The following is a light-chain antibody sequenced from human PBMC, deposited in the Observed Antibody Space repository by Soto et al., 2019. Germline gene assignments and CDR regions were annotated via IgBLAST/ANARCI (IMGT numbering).Light chain of an antibody. V-gene: IGLV2-11*01. J-gene: IGLJ1*01. CDR3: CSYAGRYTYV. CDR1: SSDVGGYNY. Sequence: QSVLTQPRSVSESPGQSVTISCTGASSDVGGYNYVSWYQQHPGKAPKLMIYDVSKRPSGVPDRFSGSKSGNTASLTISGLQTEDDADYYCCSYAGRYTYVFGTGTKVTV. CDR2: DVS.